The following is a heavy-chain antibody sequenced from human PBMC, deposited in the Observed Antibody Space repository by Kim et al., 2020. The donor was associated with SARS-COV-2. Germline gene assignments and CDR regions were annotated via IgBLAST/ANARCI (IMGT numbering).Heavy chain of an antibody. CDR3: AREGGSGYDFDY. D-gene: IGHD5-12*01. J-gene: IGHJ4*02. V-gene: IGHV3-7*03. Sequence: YEVDSLKGRFTIARANAKNSLYLQMNSLRAEDTAVYYCAREGGSGYDFDYWGQGTLVTVSS.